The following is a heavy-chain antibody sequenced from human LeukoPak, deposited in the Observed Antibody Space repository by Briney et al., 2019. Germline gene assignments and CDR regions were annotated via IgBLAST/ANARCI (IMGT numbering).Heavy chain of an antibody. CDR3: ASVLNQTGAEYFQH. CDR2: IYSGGST. CDR1: GFTVSSNY. J-gene: IGHJ1*01. V-gene: IGHV3-53*01. Sequence: PGGSLRLSCAASGFTVSSNYMSWVRQAPGKGLEWVSVIYSGGSTYYADSVKGRFTISRDNSKNTLYLQMNSLRAEDTAVYYCASVLNQTGAEYFQHWGQGTLVTVSS. D-gene: IGHD1-14*01.